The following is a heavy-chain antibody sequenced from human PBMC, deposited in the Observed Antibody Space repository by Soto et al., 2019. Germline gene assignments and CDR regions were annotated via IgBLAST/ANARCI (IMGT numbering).Heavy chain of an antibody. V-gene: IGHV1-69*13. J-gene: IGHJ6*02. CDR1: GGTFSSYA. CDR2: IIPIFGTA. D-gene: IGHD2-15*01. CDR3: ARAPVDASYYYYGMEV. Sequence: SVKVSCKASGGTFSSYAISWVRQAPGQGLEWMGGIIPIFGTANYAQKFQGRVTITADESTSTAYMELSSLRSEDTAVYYCARAPVDASYYYYGMEVWGQGTTVTVSS.